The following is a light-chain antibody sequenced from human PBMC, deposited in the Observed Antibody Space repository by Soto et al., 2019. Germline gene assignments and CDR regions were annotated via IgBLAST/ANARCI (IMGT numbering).Light chain of an antibody. J-gene: IGKJ4*01. CDR2: DAS. CDR3: QQRTNWPLT. Sequence: EIVLTQSPATLSLSPGERATLSCRASQSVSSYLAWYQQKPGQPPRLLIYDASNRATGIPARFSGRGSVTDFTLTISSLEPEDFAVYYCQQRTNWPLTFGGGTKVEIK. V-gene: IGKV3-11*01. CDR1: QSVSSY.